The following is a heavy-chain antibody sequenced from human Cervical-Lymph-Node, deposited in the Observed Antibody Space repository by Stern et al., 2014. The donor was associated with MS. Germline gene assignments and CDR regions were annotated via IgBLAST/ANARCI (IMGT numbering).Heavy chain of an antibody. D-gene: IGHD3-3*01. Sequence: EMQLVESGGGLVQPGGSLRVSCAASGFTFNYYAMNWVRQTPGKGLEWVSGISSSGGSANYADSVKGRFIISRDNSKNTLYLQMNSLRAEDTAVYYCAKSPYDFWSGHQFDYWGQGNLVTVSS. CDR3: AKSPYDFWSGHQFDY. CDR1: GFTFNYYA. J-gene: IGHJ4*02. V-gene: IGHV3-23*04. CDR2: ISSSGGSA.